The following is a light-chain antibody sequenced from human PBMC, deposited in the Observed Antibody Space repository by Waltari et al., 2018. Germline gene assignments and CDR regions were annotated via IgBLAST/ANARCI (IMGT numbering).Light chain of an antibody. CDR3: QQYYGAPRT. CDR1: QSVLYSSNNKNY. Sequence: DIVMTQSPDSLAVSLGERATINCKSSQSVLYSSNNKNYLAWFQQKPGQPPKSLIYWESTRDSGVPARFSGSGSGTDFTLTISSLQAEDVAVYYCQQYYGAPRTFGQGTKVEIK. V-gene: IGKV4-1*01. J-gene: IGKJ1*01. CDR2: WES.